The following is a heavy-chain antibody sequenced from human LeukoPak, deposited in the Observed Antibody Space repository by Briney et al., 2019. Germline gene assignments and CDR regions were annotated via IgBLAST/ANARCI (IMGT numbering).Heavy chain of an antibody. CDR3: TRGYCSGGSCYSVENWFDP. CDR2: INPNSGGT. CDR1: GYTFTGYY. J-gene: IGHJ5*02. D-gene: IGHD2-15*01. V-gene: IGHV1-2*06. Sequence: VKVSCKAAGYTFTGYYMFWVRQAPGQGIGWMGRINPNSGGTNYAQKFQGRVTMTRDTSISTAYMELSRLRSDDTAVYYCTRGYCSGGSCYSVENWFDPWGQGTLVTVSS.